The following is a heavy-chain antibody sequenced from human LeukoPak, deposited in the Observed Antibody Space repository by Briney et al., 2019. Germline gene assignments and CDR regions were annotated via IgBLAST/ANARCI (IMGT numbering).Heavy chain of an antibody. CDR3: VRDRGGSYYYFDY. V-gene: IGHV4-59*02. CDR2: IYYSGST. Sequence: SETLSLTCTVSGGSVSSYYWSWIRQPPGKGLEWIGYIYYSGSTNYNPSLKSRVTMSVDTSKNQFSLRLSSVTAADTAVYYCVRDRGGSYYYFDYWGQGSLVTVSS. D-gene: IGHD1-26*01. J-gene: IGHJ4*01. CDR1: GGSVSSYY.